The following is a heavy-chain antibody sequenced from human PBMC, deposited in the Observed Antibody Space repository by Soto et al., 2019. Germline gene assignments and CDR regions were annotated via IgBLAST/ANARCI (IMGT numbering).Heavy chain of an antibody. J-gene: IGHJ6*02. CDR2: IIPIFGIA. V-gene: IGHV1-69*04. CDR1: GGTFSSYT. CDR3: ARDPSLHSCGCYQGYYYYGMVV. D-gene: IGHD6-19*01. Sequence: SVKVSCKASGGTFSSYTISWVRQAPGQGLEWMGRIIPIFGIANYAQKFQGRVTITADKSTSTAYMELSSLRSEDTAVYYCARDPSLHSCGCYQGYYYYGMVVWG.